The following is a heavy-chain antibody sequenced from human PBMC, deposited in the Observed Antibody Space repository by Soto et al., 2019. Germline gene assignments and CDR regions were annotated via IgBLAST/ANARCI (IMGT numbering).Heavy chain of an antibody. CDR1: GGSISSGSFY. J-gene: IGHJ4*02. Sequence: QVQLQESGPGLVKPSQTLTLTCTVSGGSISSGSFYWSWIRQHPGKGLEWIGHISDSGSSYYNPSLESRGTISVDTSKNQFSLKLSAVTAADTAVYFCARTTVYDIFTAYYSLFDYWGQGTLVTVSS. D-gene: IGHD3-9*01. CDR2: ISDSGSS. CDR3: ARTTVYDIFTAYYSLFDY. V-gene: IGHV4-31*03.